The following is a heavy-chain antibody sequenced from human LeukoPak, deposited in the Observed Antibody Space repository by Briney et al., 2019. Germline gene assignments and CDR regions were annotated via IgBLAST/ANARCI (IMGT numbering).Heavy chain of an antibody. J-gene: IGHJ4*02. CDR3: AGLIVEMATILDY. CDR1: GGSISSSSYY. V-gene: IGHV4-39*01. CDR2: IYYSGST. D-gene: IGHD5-24*01. Sequence: SETLSLTCTVSGGSISSSSYYWGWIRQPPGKGLEWIGSIYYSGSTYYNPSLKSRVTISVDTSKNQFSLKLSSVTAADTAVNYCAGLIVEMATILDYWGQGTLVTVSS.